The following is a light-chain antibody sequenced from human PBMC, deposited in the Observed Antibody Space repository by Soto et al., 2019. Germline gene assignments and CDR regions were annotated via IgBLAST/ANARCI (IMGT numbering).Light chain of an antibody. CDR2: GAS. J-gene: IGKJ4*01. Sequence: IVLTQSPGTLSLSPGERATLSCRASQSVSSSYLAWYQQKPGQAPRLLIYGASSRATGIPDRFSGSGSGTDFTLTISRLGPEDFAVYYCQQYDSSPLTFGGGTKVEIK. CDR1: QSVSSSY. CDR3: QQYDSSPLT. V-gene: IGKV3-20*01.